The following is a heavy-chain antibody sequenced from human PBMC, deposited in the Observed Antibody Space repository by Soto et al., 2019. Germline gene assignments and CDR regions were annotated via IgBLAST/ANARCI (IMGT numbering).Heavy chain of an antibody. J-gene: IGHJ4*02. D-gene: IGHD3-16*01. CDR2: MSFDGSNK. CDR1: GFTFSTNG. CDR3: AKDRVESGLGEVDY. V-gene: IGHV3-30*18. Sequence: PGGSLRLSCAASGFTFSTNGMHWVRQAPGKGLEWVAIMSFDGSNKYYADSVKGRLTISRDNSKNTLYLQMNSLRAEDTAVYYCAKDRVESGLGEVDYWGQGTLVTVSS.